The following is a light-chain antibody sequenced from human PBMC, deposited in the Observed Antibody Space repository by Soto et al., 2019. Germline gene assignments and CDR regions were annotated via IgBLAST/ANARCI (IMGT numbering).Light chain of an antibody. CDR3: QVWESTSDQV. CDR1: NIGGKS. Sequence: SYELTQPPSVSVAPGETATITWGGNNIGGKSVHWYQQKPGLAPVLVIYYDSDRPSGIPERFFGSNSANTATLTITRVDAGDEADYYCQVWESTSDQVFGGGTKLTVL. J-gene: IGLJ2*01. V-gene: IGLV3-21*01. CDR2: YDS.